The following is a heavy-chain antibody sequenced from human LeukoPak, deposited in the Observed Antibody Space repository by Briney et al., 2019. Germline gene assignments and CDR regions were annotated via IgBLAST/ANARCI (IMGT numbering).Heavy chain of an antibody. CDR3: AREASGYYRDF. CDR1: GFTFSSHG. Sequence: GGSLRLSCAASGFTFSSHGMHWVRQAPGKGLDWVAVIWYDGSKTLYADSVKGRFTISRDDSKNTLYLQMNSLRAEDTAVYYCAREASGYYRDFWGQGTLVTFSS. V-gene: IGHV3-33*01. CDR2: IWYDGSKT. D-gene: IGHD3-3*01. J-gene: IGHJ4*02.